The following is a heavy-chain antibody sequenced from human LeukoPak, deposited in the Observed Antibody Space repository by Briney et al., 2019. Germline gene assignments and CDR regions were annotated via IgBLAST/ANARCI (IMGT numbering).Heavy chain of an antibody. J-gene: IGHJ3*02. V-gene: IGHV1-8*01. CDR1: GYTFTSYD. CDR3: ASGVRRSTDFDI. Sequence: GASVKVSCKASGYTFTSYDINWVRQATGQGLEWMGWMNPNSGNTGYAQKSQDRVTMTRNTSISTAYMELSSLRSEDTAVYYCASGVRRSTDFDIWGQGTMVTVSS. CDR2: MNPNSGNT.